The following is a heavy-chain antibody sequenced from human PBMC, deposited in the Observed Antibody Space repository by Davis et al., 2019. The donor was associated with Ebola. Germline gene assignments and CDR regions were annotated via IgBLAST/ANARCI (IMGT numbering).Heavy chain of an antibody. D-gene: IGHD3-3*01. CDR1: GGTFSSYA. CDR3: AAMDFWIGYYPRY. CDR2: IIPIFGTA. Sequence: SVKVSCKASGGTFSSYAISWVRQAPGQGLEWMGGIIPIFGTANYAQKFQGRVTITADESTSTAYMELRSLRSEDTAVYFCAAMDFWIGYYPRYWGPGTLVIVSS. J-gene: IGHJ4*02. V-gene: IGHV1-69*13.